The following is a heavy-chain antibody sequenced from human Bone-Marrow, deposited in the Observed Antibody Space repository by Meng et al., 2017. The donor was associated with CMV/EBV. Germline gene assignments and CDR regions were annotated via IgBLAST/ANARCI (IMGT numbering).Heavy chain of an antibody. CDR1: GFTFSTYE. V-gene: IGHV3-48*03. CDR2: ISNTGSSI. Sequence: GALRLSCAASGFTFSTYEMNWVRQAPGKGLEWISYISNTGSSIYYADSLKGRFTISRDNAKNSLYLQMNSLRVEDTAVYYCARGGDFSHSDYWGQGTLVTVSS. D-gene: IGHD3-3*01. CDR3: ARGGDFSHSDY. J-gene: IGHJ4*02.